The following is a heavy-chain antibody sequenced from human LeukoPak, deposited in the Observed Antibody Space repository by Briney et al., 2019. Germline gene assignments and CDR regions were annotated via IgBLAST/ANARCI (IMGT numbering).Heavy chain of an antibody. CDR1: GGSFSGYY. J-gene: IGHJ3*02. V-gene: IGHV4-34*01. Sequence: SETLSLTCAVYGGSFSGYYWSWIRQPPGKGLEWIGEINHSGSTNYNPSLKNRVTISVDTSKNQFSLKLSSVTAADTAVYYCARRLVTYYGSGSSRAFDIWGQGTMVTVSS. CDR2: INHSGST. D-gene: IGHD3-10*01. CDR3: ARRLVTYYGSGSSRAFDI.